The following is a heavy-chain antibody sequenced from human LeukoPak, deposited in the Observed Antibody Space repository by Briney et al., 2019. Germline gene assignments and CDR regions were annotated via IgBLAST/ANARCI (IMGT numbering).Heavy chain of an antibody. CDR1: GYTFTNYG. D-gene: IGHD5-24*01. V-gene: IGHV1-18*01. J-gene: IGHJ4*02. CDR3: ARVGNGYSFGGWYFDY. CDR2: ISAYNGNT. Sequence: GAAVNVSCKASGYTFTNYGISGVRQAPRQGLEGMGWISAYNGNTNYTQKVQGRVTMTTDTSTSTAYMEVRSLRSDDTAVYYCARVGNGYSFGGWYFDYWGQGTLVTVSS.